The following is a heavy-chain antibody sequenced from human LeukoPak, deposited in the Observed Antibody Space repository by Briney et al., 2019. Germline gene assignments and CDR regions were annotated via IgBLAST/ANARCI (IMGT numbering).Heavy chain of an antibody. J-gene: IGHJ4*02. Sequence: SETLSLTCTVSGGSLSSYYWSWIRQPAGQGLEWIGRIYTSGSTNYNPSLKSRVTMSVDTSKNQFSLKLSSVTAAETAVYYCAREPYWGPLDYWGQGTLVTVSS. V-gene: IGHV4-4*07. CDR2: IYTSGST. CDR1: GGSLSSYY. CDR3: AREPYWGPLDY. D-gene: IGHD7-27*01.